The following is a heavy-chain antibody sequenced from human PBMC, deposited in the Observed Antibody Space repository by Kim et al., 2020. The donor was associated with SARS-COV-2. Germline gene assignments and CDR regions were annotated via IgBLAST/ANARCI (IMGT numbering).Heavy chain of an antibody. CDR1: GFTFGDYY. CDR2: ISSSSHNT. Sequence: GGSLRLSCAASGFTFGDYYMSWIRQAPGTGLEWVSYISSSSHNTNYADSVKGRFTISRDNAKNSLFLQMNSLRAEDTAIYYCARGPRRDGPSDWGQGTLITVSS. J-gene: IGHJ4*02. CDR3: ARGPRRDGPSD. V-gene: IGHV3-11*05.